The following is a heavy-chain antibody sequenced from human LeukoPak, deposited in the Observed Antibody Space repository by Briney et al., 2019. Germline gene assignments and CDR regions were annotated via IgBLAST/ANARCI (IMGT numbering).Heavy chain of an antibody. V-gene: IGHV5-51*01. Sequence: GESLKISCKGSGYSFPTYWIAWVRQMPGKGLEWMGIIYPDESNIRYSPSFQGQVTISADKSISTAYLQWSSLKASDTAMYYCAGPPSRGYSSSFEYWGQGTLVTVSS. CDR2: IYPDESNI. D-gene: IGHD2-2*03. CDR1: GYSFPTYW. CDR3: AGPPSRGYSSSFEY. J-gene: IGHJ4*02.